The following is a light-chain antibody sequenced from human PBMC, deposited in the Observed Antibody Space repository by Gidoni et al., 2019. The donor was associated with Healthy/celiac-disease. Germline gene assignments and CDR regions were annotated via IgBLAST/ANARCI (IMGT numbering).Light chain of an antibody. CDR2: GAS. CDR3: QQYNSSLWT. CDR1: QSVSSSY. V-gene: IGKV3-20*01. J-gene: IGKJ1*01. Sequence: EIVLTQSPCTLSLSPGERSTLSCRASQSVSSSYLAWYQQKPGQAPRLLIYGASSRATGLPDRFSGSGSGTEFTLTISRLEPEDFAVYYCQQYNSSLWTFGQGTKVEIK.